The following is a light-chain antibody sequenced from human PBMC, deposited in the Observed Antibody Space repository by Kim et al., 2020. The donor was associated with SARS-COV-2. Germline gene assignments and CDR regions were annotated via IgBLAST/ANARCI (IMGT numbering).Light chain of an antibody. V-gene: IGKV1-5*03. CDR1: QSISSW. CDR3: QQYNSYLLT. Sequence: DIQMTQSPSTLSASVGDRVTITCRASQSISSWLAWYQQKPGKAPKLLIYKASSLESGVPSRFSGSGSGTEFTLTISSLQPDEFATYYWQQYNSYLLTFGGGTKVDIK. CDR2: KAS. J-gene: IGKJ4*01.